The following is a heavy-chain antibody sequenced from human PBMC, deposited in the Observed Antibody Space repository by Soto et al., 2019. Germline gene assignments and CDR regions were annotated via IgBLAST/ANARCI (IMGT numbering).Heavy chain of an antibody. D-gene: IGHD4-4*01. Sequence: SSETLSLTCAVSGYSISSGYYWSWIRQPPGKGLEWIGYIYYSESTNYNPSLKSRVTISVDTSKNQFSLNLNSVTASDTAVYFCVSQRTTVITQAYFDYWGPGALVTVSS. CDR2: IYYSEST. J-gene: IGHJ4*02. V-gene: IGHV4-59*08. CDR1: GYSISSGYY. CDR3: VSQRTTVITQAYFDY.